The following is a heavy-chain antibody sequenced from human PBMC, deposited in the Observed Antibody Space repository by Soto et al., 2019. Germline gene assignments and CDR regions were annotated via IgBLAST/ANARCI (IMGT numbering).Heavy chain of an antibody. CDR1: GFTFSSYA. V-gene: IGHV3-23*01. CDR2: ISGSGLST. J-gene: IGHJ4*02. Sequence: EVQLLGSGGGLVQPGGSLRLSCAASGFTFSSYAMSWVRQAPGKGLEWVSGISGSGLSTHYGDSVKGRFTISRDNSKNTLYLQMNSPRAEDTAAYYCAKEVGYSSGYDYFDYWGQGTLVTVSS. CDR3: AKEVGYSSGYDYFDY. D-gene: IGHD6-19*01.